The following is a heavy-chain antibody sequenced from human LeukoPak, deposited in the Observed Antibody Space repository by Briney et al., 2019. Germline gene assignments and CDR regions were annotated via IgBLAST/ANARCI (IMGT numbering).Heavy chain of an antibody. J-gene: IGHJ5*02. D-gene: IGHD3-10*01. CDR3: ANYGSGTYRFDP. V-gene: IGHV4-31*03. CDR2: IYYSGTT. Sequence: SETLSLTCSVSGGSISSGGYYWTWIRQHPGKGLEWIGYIYYSGTTYYNPSLKSRVTISVDTSKNQFSLMLSSVTAADTAVYYCANYGSGTYRFDPWGQGTLVTVSS. CDR1: GGSISSGGYY.